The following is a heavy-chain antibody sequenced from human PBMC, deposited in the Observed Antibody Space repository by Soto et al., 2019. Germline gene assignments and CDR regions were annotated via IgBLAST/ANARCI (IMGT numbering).Heavy chain of an antibody. CDR3: ARAVPADIRDISHCHFDL. CDR1: GGSISRYY. J-gene: IGHJ2*01. D-gene: IGHD2-2*01. V-gene: IGHV4-59*01. CDR2: IYYSGST. Sequence: LETLSLTCTVSGGSISRYYWSWIRQPPGKGLEWIGYIYYSGSTNYNPSLKSRVTISVDTSKNQFSLKLSSVTAADTAVYYCARAVPADIRDISHCHFDLWGRGTLVTVSS.